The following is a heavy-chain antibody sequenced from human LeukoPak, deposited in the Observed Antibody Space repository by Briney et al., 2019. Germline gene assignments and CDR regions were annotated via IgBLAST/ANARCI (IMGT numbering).Heavy chain of an antibody. D-gene: IGHD6-6*01. V-gene: IGHV1-2*02. J-gene: IGHJ4*02. CDR1: GYTFTGYY. CDR3: ARRFRDSSSYDLDY. CDR2: SNCNTGDT. Sequence: ASVKFSCKASGYTFTGYYMHWVRQSPGQRLEWLGWSNCNTGDTDYAQIFQCRITMTSDTSIATALLDLSRLTFDDTAVYYCARRFRDSSSYDLDYWGQGTLVTVSS.